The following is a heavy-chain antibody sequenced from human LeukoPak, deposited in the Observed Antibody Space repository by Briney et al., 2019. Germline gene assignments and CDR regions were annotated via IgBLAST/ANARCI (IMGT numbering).Heavy chain of an antibody. CDR3: ARPRRFMVRGVMGYFFDY. CDR2: MNPNSGNT. D-gene: IGHD3-10*01. CDR1: GYTFTIYD. V-gene: IGHV1-8*01. J-gene: IGHJ4*02. Sequence: ASVTVSFKASGYTFTIYDINWVRQATGQGLEWMGWMNPNSGNTGYAQKFQGRVTMTRNTAISTDYMELSSLRSEDTAVYSCARPRRFMVRGVMGYFFDYWGQGTLVTVSS.